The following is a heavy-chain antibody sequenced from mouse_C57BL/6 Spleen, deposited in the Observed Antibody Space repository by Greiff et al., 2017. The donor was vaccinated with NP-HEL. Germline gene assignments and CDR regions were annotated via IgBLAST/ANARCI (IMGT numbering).Heavy chain of an antibody. CDR2: IHPNSGST. CDR3: ARVTTVVVPYWYFDV. D-gene: IGHD1-1*01. Sequence: QVQLQQSGAELVKPGASVKLSCKASGYTFTSYWMHWVKQRPGQGLEWIGMIHPNSGSTNYNEKFKSKATLTVDKSSSTAYMQLSSLTSEDSAVYYCARVTTVVVPYWYFDVWGTGTTVTVSS. J-gene: IGHJ1*03. CDR1: GYTFTSYW. V-gene: IGHV1-64*01.